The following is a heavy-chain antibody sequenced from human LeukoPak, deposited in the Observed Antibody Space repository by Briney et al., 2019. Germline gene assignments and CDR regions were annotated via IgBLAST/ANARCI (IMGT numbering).Heavy chain of an antibody. V-gene: IGHV1-46*01. CDR2: INPGGGST. D-gene: IGHD3-22*01. CDR1: GYTFTNYY. CDR3: ATGGGSSGYFDY. Sequence: ASVKVSCKASGYTFTNYYMQWVRQAPGQGREWMGMINPGGGSTSYAQKFQGRVTMTRDTSTTTVYMELSSLRSEDTAVYYCATGGGSSGYFDYWGQGALVTVSS. J-gene: IGHJ4*02.